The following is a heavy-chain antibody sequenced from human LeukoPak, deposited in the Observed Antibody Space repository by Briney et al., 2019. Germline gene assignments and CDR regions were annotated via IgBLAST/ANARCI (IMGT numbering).Heavy chain of an antibody. CDR2: INPSGGIT. J-gene: IGHJ4*02. V-gene: IGHV1-46*01. CDR3: ATDPVGYCSSDSCYSVDY. D-gene: IGHD2-15*01. Sequence: ASVKVSCKASGYTLTGYYMHWVRQAPGQGLEWMGGINPSGGITSYAQKFQGRITMTRDMSTSTVYMELSSLRSEDTAMYYCATDPVGYCSSDSCYSVDYWGQGTLVTVSS. CDR1: GYTLTGYY.